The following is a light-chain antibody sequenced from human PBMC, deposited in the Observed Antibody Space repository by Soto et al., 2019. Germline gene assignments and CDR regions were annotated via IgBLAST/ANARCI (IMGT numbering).Light chain of an antibody. Sequence: ESVLTPSPATLSLSPMESATLSCRASQSVSSYLAWYQQKPGQAPRLLIYDASNRATGIPARFSGSGSGTDFTLTISSLEPEDFAVYYCQQRSNWLFGQGTRLEIK. CDR3: QQRSNWL. CDR2: DAS. CDR1: QSVSSY. J-gene: IGKJ5*01. V-gene: IGKV3-11*01.